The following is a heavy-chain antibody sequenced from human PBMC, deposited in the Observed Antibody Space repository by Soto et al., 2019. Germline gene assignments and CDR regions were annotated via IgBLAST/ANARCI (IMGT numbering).Heavy chain of an antibody. J-gene: IGHJ4*02. CDR2: IIPIFGTA. CDR3: AGVKIASSGPREY. Sequence: SLKVSCKASGGIFSSYAISWVRQVPGQRLEWMGGIIPIFGTANYAQKFQGRVTITADESTSTAYMELSSLRSEDTAVYYCAGVKIASSGPREYWGRGTRVIVSS. CDR1: GGIFSSYA. D-gene: IGHD3-22*01. V-gene: IGHV1-69*13.